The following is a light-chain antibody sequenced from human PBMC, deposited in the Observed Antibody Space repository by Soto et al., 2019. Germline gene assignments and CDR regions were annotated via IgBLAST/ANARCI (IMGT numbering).Light chain of an antibody. CDR2: LNSDRSH. J-gene: IGLJ3*02. Sequence: QLVLTQSPSASASLGASVKLTCTLSSGHSSYAIAWHQPQPEKGPRYLMKLNSDRSHSTGDGIPDRFSGSSSGAERYLTISSLPSEDEADYYCQTWGTGIPWVFGGGTKVTVL. CDR3: QTWGTGIPWV. CDR1: SGHSSYA. V-gene: IGLV4-69*01.